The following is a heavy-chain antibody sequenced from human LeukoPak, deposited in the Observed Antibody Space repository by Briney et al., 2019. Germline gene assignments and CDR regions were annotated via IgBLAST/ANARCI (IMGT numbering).Heavy chain of an antibody. Sequence: ASVKVSFTASGYTFTSYDIHWVRQATGQGVEWMGGMNTNSGNTGYAQKCQVRDTMTRNTSISTAYMDLTSLRSEDTAVYYCASQKGSYSSGWRPYDYWGQGTLVTVSS. V-gene: IGHV1-8*01. CDR2: MNTNSGNT. CDR1: GYTFTSYD. CDR3: ASQKGSYSSGWRPYDY. J-gene: IGHJ4*02. D-gene: IGHD6-19*01.